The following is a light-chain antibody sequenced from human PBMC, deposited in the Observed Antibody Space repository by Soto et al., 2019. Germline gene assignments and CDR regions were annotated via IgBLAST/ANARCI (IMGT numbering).Light chain of an antibody. CDR1: TGAVTSGHY. V-gene: IGLV7-46*01. CDR3: FLSHSGDVI. Sequence: QAVVTQEPSLTVSPGGTVTLTCGSSTGAVTSGHYPYWFQQKPGQAPRTLIYDTTNKHSWTPARFSGSLLGDKAALTLSGAQPEDEADYYCFLSHSGDVIFGGGTKLTVL. CDR2: DTT. J-gene: IGLJ2*01.